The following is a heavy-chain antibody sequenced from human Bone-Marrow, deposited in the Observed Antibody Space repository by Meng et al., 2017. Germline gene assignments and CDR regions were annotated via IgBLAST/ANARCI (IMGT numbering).Heavy chain of an antibody. Sequence: ASVKVFCKASGYTFTGYYMHWVRQAPGQGLQWMGRINPNSGGTNYVQKFQGRVTMTRDTSISTAYMELSRLQSDDTAVYYCALWLDTGMVTDVSYFDYWGQGTLVTVSS. V-gene: IGHV1-2*06. CDR2: INPNSGGT. CDR3: ALWLDTGMVTDVSYFDY. D-gene: IGHD5-18*01. J-gene: IGHJ4*02. CDR1: GYTFTGYY.